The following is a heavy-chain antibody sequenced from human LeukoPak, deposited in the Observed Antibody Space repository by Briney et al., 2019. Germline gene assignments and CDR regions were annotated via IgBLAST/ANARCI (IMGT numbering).Heavy chain of an antibody. J-gene: IGHJ4*02. CDR1: GFTFSSYG. CDR2: IWYDGSNK. V-gene: IGHV3-33*06. CDR3: AKDDDSSGGLDY. Sequence: GGSLRLSCAASGFTFSSYGMHWVRQAPGKGLEWVAVIWYDGSNKYYADSVKGRFTISRDNSKNTLYLQMNSLRAEDTAVYYCAKDDDSSGGLDYWGQGTLVTVSS. D-gene: IGHD3-22*01.